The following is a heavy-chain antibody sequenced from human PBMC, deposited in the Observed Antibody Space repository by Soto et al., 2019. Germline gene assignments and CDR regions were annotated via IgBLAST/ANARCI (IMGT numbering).Heavy chain of an antibody. CDR3: ASAAREYYYYGMDV. J-gene: IGHJ6*02. CDR1: GFTFSSYA. V-gene: IGHV3-23*01. CDR2: IRGSGGST. Sequence: PGGSLRLSCAASGFTFSSYAMSWVRQAPGKGLEWVSAIRGSGGSTYYADSVKSRFTISRDNSKNTLYLQMNSLRAEDTAVYYCASAAREYYYYGMDVWGQGTTVTVSS.